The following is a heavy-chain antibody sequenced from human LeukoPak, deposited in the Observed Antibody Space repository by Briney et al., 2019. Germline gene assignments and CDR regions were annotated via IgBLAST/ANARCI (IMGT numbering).Heavy chain of an antibody. CDR3: ARRESYGWFDP. CDR1: GGSISSHY. J-gene: IGHJ5*02. D-gene: IGHD4-17*01. V-gene: IGHV4-59*11. Sequence: SETLSLTCTVSGGSISSHYWSWIRQPPGKGLEWIGYIYYSGSTNYNPSLKSRVTISVDTSKNQFSLKLSSVTAADTAVYYCARRESYGWFDPWGQGTLVTVSS. CDR2: IYYSGST.